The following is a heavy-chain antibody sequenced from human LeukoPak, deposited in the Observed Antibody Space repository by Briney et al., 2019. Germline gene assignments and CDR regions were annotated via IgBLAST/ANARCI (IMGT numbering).Heavy chain of an antibody. D-gene: IGHD3-10*01. Sequence: GGSLRLSCSVSGFNFDDFTMHWVRQAPGSGLEWVVSIGGDGGDADYADSVKGRFAISRDSAKNSLYLQMSSLRPADTAFYYCAKDYVGRGFDYWGQGTLVTVSS. V-gene: IGHV3-9*01. J-gene: IGHJ4*02. CDR1: GFNFDDFT. CDR3: AKDYVGRGFDY. CDR2: IGGDGGDA.